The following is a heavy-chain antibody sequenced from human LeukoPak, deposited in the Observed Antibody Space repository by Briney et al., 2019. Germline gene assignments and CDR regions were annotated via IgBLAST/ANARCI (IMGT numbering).Heavy chain of an antibody. CDR3: AKAGRHFDY. J-gene: IGHJ4*02. CDR2: ISGSGGST. Sequence: GGSLRLSCAASGFTFSSFAMSWVRQAPGKGLEWVSAISGSGGSTYYADSVKGRFTISRDNSKNTLYLKMNSLKDEATAVYSCAKAGRHFDYWGQGTLVTVSS. CDR1: GFTFSSFA. V-gene: IGHV3-23*01. D-gene: IGHD2-15*01.